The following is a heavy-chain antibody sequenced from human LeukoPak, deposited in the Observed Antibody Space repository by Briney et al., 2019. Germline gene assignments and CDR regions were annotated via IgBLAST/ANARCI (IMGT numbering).Heavy chain of an antibody. CDR2: IRYDGSNK. CDR1: GFNFSSYG. V-gene: IGHV3-30*02. J-gene: IGHJ4*02. Sequence: GSLRLFCAASGFNFSSYGMHWVRQAPGKGLGGVAFIRYDGSNKYYADSVKGRFTISRDNSKNTLYLQMNSLRAEDTAVYYCAKDRLVRGVIIPPDYWGQGTLVTVSS. D-gene: IGHD3-10*01. CDR3: AKDRLVRGVIIPPDY.